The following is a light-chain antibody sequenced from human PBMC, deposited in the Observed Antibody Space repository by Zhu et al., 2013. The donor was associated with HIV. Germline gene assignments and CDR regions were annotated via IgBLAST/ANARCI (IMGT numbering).Light chain of an antibody. CDR3: NSWDSSGNLAVL. Sequence: SSGLTQDPSVSVALGHTVRITCQGDSLTHSYTTWYQVKPGQAPVRVIYGVNQRPSGIPVRFSGSTSGNTASLIITGAQAEDEADYYCNSWDSSGNLAVLFGGGTKLTVL. CDR2: GVN. CDR1: SLTHSY. J-gene: IGLJ2*01. V-gene: IGLV3-19*02.